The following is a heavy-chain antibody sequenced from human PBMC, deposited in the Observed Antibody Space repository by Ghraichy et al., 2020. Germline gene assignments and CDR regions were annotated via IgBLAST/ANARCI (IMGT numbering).Heavy chain of an antibody. D-gene: IGHD5-12*01. V-gene: IGHV4-39*01. Sequence: SETLSLTCTVSGGSISSRSYYWGWIRQPPGKGLEWIGRIYYSGRTDYNPSLKSRVTIFADMSKNQFSLKVNSVTAADTAVYYCATRPIGSSGYDLGQGTLVTVSS. CDR3: ATRPIGSSGYD. CDR1: GGSISSRSYY. J-gene: IGHJ4*02. CDR2: IYYSGRT.